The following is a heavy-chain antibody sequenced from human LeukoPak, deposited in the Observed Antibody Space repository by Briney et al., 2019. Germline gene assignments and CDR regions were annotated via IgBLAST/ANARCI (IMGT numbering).Heavy chain of an antibody. Sequence: GGSLRLSCAASGFTFSSYSMNWVRQAPGKGLEWVSSISSSSSYIYYADSVKGRFTISRDNSKNTLYLQMNSLRAEDTAVYYCARGRSSGYYDDAFDIWGQGTMVTVPS. CDR1: GFTFSSYS. CDR3: ARGRSSGYYDDAFDI. CDR2: ISSSSSYI. D-gene: IGHD3-22*01. V-gene: IGHV3-21*01. J-gene: IGHJ3*02.